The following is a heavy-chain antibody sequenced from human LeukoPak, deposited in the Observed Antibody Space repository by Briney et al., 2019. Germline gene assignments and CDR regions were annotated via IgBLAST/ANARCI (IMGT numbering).Heavy chain of an antibody. CDR2: IYYSGST. CDR1: GGSFSGYY. D-gene: IGHD6-13*01. Sequence: SETLSLTCAVYGGSFSGYYWSWIRQPPGKGLEWIGYIYYSGSTYYNPSLKSRVTISVDTSKNQFSLKLSSVTAADTAVYYCARVPIAAAEYYFDYWGQGTLVTVSS. J-gene: IGHJ4*02. V-gene: IGHV4-30-4*08. CDR3: ARVPIAAAEYYFDY.